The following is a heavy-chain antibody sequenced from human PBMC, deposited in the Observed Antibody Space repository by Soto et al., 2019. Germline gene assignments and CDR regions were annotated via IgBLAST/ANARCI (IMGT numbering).Heavy chain of an antibody. V-gene: IGHV3-23*01. Sequence: EVQMLESGGGLVQPGGSLRLSCAASGFTFSSYALTWVRQAPGKGLEWVSSITGSGDYTRYTDSVKGRFTITRENAKNTLFLKMKSLSADDTAIYYCGKDQNGDYCGAFDFWGQGTMVTVSS. CDR2: ITGSGDYT. CDR1: GFTFSSYA. CDR3: GKDQNGDYCGAFDF. D-gene: IGHD4-17*01. J-gene: IGHJ3*01.